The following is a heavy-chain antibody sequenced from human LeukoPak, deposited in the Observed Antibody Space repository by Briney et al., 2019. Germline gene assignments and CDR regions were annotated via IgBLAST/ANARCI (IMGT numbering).Heavy chain of an antibody. D-gene: IGHD5-24*01. Sequence: ASVTVSCKASGYTFTSYYMHWVRQAPGQGLEWMGIINPSGGSTSYAQKFQGRVTMTRDTSTSTVYMELSSLRSEDTAVYYCARGTGAVEMATTVEIDFDYWGQGTLVTVSS. CDR2: INPSGGST. J-gene: IGHJ4*02. CDR1: GYTFTSYY. V-gene: IGHV1-46*01. CDR3: ARGTGAVEMATTVEIDFDY.